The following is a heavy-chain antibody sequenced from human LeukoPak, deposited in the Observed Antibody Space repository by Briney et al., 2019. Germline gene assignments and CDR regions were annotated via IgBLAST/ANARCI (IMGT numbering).Heavy chain of an antibody. CDR3: ARDKGYCSGGSCPPPLNWFDP. D-gene: IGHD2-15*01. CDR1: GFTFSSYA. V-gene: IGHV3-23*01. J-gene: IGHJ5*02. CDR2: ISGSGGSR. Sequence: GGPLRLSCAASGFTFSSYAMSWVRQAPGKGLEWVSTISGSGGSRYYADSGKGRFTISRDNSKSTLFLQMNSLRAEDTAVYYCARDKGYCSGGSCPPPLNWFDPWGQGTLVTVSS.